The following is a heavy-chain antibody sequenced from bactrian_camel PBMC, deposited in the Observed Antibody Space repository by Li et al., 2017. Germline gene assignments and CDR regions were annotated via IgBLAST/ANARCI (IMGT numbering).Heavy chain of an antibody. D-gene: IGHD3*01. CDR1: GFTFSSCV. CDR2: INSVGGST. Sequence: VQLVESGGGLVQPGGSLRLSCAASGFTFSSCVMNWVHQAPGKGLEWVSVINSVGGSTYYADSVKGRFTLSRDNAKNTVYLQLDNLKTEDTAMYYCCKDGTWSGSNYYYGMEYWGKGTQVTVS. V-gene: IGHV3S40*01. J-gene: IGHJ7*01.